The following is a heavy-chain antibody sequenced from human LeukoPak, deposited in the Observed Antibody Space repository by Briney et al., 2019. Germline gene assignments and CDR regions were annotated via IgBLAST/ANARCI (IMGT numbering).Heavy chain of an antibody. CDR3: ARIYDFWSGYPYWYFDL. Sequence: ASVKVSCKASGYTFTDYAMHWVRQAPGERLEWMGWINTGKGNTKYSQKFQGRVTITMDTSASTAYMELSSLRSEDTAVYYCARIYDFWSGYPYWYFDLWGRGTLVTVSS. D-gene: IGHD3-3*01. CDR1: GYTFTDYA. V-gene: IGHV1-3*04. CDR2: INTGKGNT. J-gene: IGHJ2*01.